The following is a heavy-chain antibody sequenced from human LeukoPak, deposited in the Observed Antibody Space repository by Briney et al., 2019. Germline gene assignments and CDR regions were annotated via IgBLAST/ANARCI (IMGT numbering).Heavy chain of an antibody. CDR1: GFTFSSYS. CDR2: ISSSSSYI. CDR3: AREEEYSYGYCDY. J-gene: IGHJ4*02. D-gene: IGHD5-18*01. V-gene: IGHV3-21*01. Sequence: GGSLRLSCAAPGFTFSSYSMNWVRQAPGKGLEWVSSISSSSSYIYYADSVKGRFTISRDNAKNSLYLQMNSLRAEDTAVYYCAREEEYSYGYCDYWGQGTLVTVFS.